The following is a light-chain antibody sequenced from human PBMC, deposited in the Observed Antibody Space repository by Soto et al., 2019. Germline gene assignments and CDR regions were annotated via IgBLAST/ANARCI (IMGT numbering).Light chain of an antibody. CDR3: QQYNKWPLWT. V-gene: IGKV3-15*01. CDR1: QSVSSN. J-gene: IGKJ1*01. Sequence: EIVMTQSPATLSVSPGERATLSCRASQSVSSNLAWYQQKLGQAPRLLIYGASTRATGIPVRFSGSGSGTEFTLTISSLQSEDFAVYHCQQYNKWPLWTFGQGTKVEIK. CDR2: GAS.